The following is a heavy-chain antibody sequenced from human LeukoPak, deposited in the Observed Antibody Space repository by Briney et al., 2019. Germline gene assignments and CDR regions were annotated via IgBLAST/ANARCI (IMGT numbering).Heavy chain of an antibody. CDR3: ASRARYCGGDCYPI. V-gene: IGHV3-11*04. CDR1: GFTFSDYY. D-gene: IGHD2-21*02. Sequence: PGGSLILSCAASGFTFSDYYMSWIRQAPGKGLEWVSYISSSGSTIYYADSVKGRFTISRDNAKNSLYLQMNSLRAEDTAVYYCASRARYCGGDCYPIWGQGTLVTVSS. CDR2: ISSSGSTI. J-gene: IGHJ4*02.